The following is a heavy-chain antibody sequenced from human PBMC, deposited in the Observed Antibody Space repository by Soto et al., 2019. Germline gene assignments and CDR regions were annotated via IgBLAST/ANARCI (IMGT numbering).Heavy chain of an antibody. V-gene: IGHV1-8*02. Sequence: QVQLVQSGAEVKKPGASVKVSCKASGYTFTSYDINWVRQATGQGLEWMGWINPNSGNTGYAQKFQGRVTMTTNTSMSTAYMELSSLRSEDTAVYYCARAREYYYGMDVWGQWTTVTVSS. CDR2: INPNSGNT. CDR1: GYTFTSYD. CDR3: ARAREYYYGMDV. J-gene: IGHJ6*02.